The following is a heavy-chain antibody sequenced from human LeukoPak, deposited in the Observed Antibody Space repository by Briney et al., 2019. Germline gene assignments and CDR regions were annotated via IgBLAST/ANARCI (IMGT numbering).Heavy chain of an antibody. CDR2: IYHSGST. J-gene: IGHJ5*02. CDR3: ARDRYYYDSSGYFDGFDP. D-gene: IGHD3-22*01. V-gene: IGHV4-38-2*02. Sequence: PSETLSLTCTVSGYSISSGYYWGWIRQPPGKGLEWIGSIYHSGSTYYNPSLKSRVTISVDTSKNQFSLKLSSVTAADTAVYYCARDRYYYDSSGYFDGFDPWGQGTLVTVSS. CDR1: GYSISSGYY.